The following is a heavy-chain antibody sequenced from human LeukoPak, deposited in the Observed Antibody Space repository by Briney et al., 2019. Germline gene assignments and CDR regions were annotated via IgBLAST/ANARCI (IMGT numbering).Heavy chain of an antibody. V-gene: IGHV5-51*01. CDR3: ARGVRSGVWFDP. CDR1: GYSFTTNW. Sequence: HGESLKISCKGSGYSFTTNWVGWVRQMPGKGLEWMGIIYPGDSDTRYSPSFQGQVTISADKSSSTAYLQWSSLKASDTAMYYCARGVRSGVWFDPWGQGTLVTVSS. J-gene: IGHJ5*02. CDR2: IYPGDSDT. D-gene: IGHD1-1*01.